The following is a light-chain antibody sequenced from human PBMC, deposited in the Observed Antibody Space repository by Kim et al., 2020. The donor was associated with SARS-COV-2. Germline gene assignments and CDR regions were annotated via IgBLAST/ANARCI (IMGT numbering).Light chain of an antibody. CDR3: QAWDSSTAGRV. J-gene: IGLJ3*02. Sequence: SPGQTASITCSGDKLGDKYACWYQQKPGQSPVLVIYQDSKRPSGIPERFSGSNSGNTATLTISGTQAMDEADYYCQAWDSSTAGRVFGGGTQLTVL. V-gene: IGLV3-1*01. CDR2: QDS. CDR1: KLGDKY.